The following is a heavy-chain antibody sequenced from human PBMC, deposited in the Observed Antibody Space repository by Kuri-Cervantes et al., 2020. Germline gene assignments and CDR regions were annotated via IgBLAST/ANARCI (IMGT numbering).Heavy chain of an antibody. J-gene: IGHJ4*02. CDR2: ITSTSNYI. CDR3: AKESGDSGTYFNAFSHYDY. V-gene: IGHV3-21*04. D-gene: IGHD3-10*01. CDR1: GFTFSSYS. Sequence: GGSLRLSCAASGFTFSSYSMNWVRQAPGKGLEWVSSITSTSNYIYYEDSVKGRFTISRDNSKNTLYLQMNSLRAEDTAVYYCAKESGDSGTYFNAFSHYDYWGQGTLVTVSS.